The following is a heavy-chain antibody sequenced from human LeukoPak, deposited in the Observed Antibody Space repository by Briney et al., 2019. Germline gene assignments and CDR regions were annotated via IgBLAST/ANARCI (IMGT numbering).Heavy chain of an antibody. Sequence: GGSLRLSCAASGFTVSNYYMSWVRQAPGKGLEWVAVISYDGSNKYYADSVKGRFTISRDNSKNTLYLQMNSLRAEDTAVYYCARGLYYDSSGYYYNYWGQGTLVTVSS. J-gene: IGHJ4*02. CDR3: ARGLYYDSSGYYYNY. D-gene: IGHD3-22*01. CDR2: ISYDGSNK. V-gene: IGHV3-30-3*01. CDR1: GFTVSNYY.